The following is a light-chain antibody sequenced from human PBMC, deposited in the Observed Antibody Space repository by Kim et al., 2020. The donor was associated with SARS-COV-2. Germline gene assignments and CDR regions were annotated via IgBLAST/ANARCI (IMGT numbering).Light chain of an antibody. CDR2: TAS. V-gene: IGKV1-5*03. Sequence: AAVGDRVTITCRASQNIDAWLAWYQQKPGRAPKLLIYTASTLESGVPSRFSGSGSGTEFTLTVSSLQPDDFATYYCQQYKTYPVTFGGGTKVDIK. J-gene: IGKJ4*01. CDR3: QQYKTYPVT. CDR1: QNIDAW.